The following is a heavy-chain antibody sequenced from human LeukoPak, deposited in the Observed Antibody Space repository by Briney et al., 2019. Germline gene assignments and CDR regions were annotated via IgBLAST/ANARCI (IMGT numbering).Heavy chain of an antibody. CDR3: AKLAPGIQLWFFDY. J-gene: IGHJ4*02. Sequence: GGSLRLSCAASGFTFSNYYMSWIRQAPGKGLEWVSYINTIGTTIYYADSLKGRFTISRDNAKNSLSLQMDSLRAEDTAVYYCAKLAPGIQLWFFDYWGQGTLVTVSS. CDR1: GFTFSNYY. V-gene: IGHV3-11*01. D-gene: IGHD5-18*01. CDR2: INTIGTTI.